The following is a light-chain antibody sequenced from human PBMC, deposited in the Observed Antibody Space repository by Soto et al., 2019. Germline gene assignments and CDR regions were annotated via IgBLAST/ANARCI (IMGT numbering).Light chain of an antibody. CDR2: RDT. CDR1: NIGSKN. V-gene: IGLV3-9*01. Sequence: SYELTKPLSVSVALGQTARVTCGGNNIGSKNVHWYHQKPGQAPVLVIYRDTYRPSGIPERFSGSNSGNTATLTISRAQGGDESDYYCHMWDSSTVVFGGGTKLTVL. CDR3: HMWDSSTVV. J-gene: IGLJ3*02.